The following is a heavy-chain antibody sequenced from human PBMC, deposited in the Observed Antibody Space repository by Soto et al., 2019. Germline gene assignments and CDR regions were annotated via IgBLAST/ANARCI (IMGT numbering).Heavy chain of an antibody. CDR1: GGSISSYY. J-gene: IGHJ6*02. D-gene: IGHD3-9*01. CDR3: ARDSGPYDILTGYRTLSGMDV. Sequence: SETLSLTCTVSGGSISSYYWSWIRQPPGKGLEWIGYIYYSGSTNYNPSLKSRVTISVDTSKNQFSLKLSSVTAADTAVYYCARDSGPYDILTGYRTLSGMDVWGQGTTVTVSS. CDR2: IYYSGST. V-gene: IGHV4-59*01.